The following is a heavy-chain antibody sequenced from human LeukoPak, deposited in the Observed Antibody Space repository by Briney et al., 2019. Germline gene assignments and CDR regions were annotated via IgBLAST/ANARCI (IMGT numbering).Heavy chain of an antibody. CDR1: GGSISSYY. CDR2: IYYSGST. D-gene: IGHD4-17*01. J-gene: IGHJ2*01. CDR3: ARDPYGPRYFDL. Sequence: PSETLSLTCTVSGGSISSYYWSWIRQPPGKGLEWIGYIYYSGSTNYNPSLKSRVTMAVDTSKNQFSLKLNSVTAADTAVCYCARDPYGPRYFDLRGRGTLVTVSS. V-gene: IGHV4-59*01.